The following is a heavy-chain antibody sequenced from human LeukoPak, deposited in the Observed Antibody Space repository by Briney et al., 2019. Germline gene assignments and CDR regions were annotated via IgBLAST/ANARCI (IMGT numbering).Heavy chain of an antibody. CDR3: ARDQGIRLLWFGESLPGDY. CDR1: GYTFTGYY. CDR2: INPSGGST. Sequence: GASVKVSCKASGYTFTGYYMHWVRQAPGQGLEWMGIINPSGGSTSYAQKFQGRVTMTRDTSTSTVYMELSSLRSEDTAVYYCARDQGIRLLWFGESLPGDYWGQGTLVTVSS. D-gene: IGHD3-10*01. V-gene: IGHV1-46*01. J-gene: IGHJ4*02.